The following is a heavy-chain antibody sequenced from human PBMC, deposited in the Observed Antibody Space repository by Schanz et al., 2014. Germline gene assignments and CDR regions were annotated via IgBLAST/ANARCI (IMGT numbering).Heavy chain of an antibody. V-gene: IGHV1-18*01. J-gene: IGHJ4*02. D-gene: IGHD6-13*01. CDR1: RYTFNTYG. CDR2: ISAYTNNT. Sequence: QGQLVQSGPEAKEPGASVKVSCEASRYTFNTYGLNWVRQAPGQGLEWMGWISAYTNNTNYAQKVQGRVTMTTDTSAGTVYMELSSLRSEDTAVYYCARDGVDAAAGGNYWGQGTLVTVSS. CDR3: ARDGVDAAAGGNY.